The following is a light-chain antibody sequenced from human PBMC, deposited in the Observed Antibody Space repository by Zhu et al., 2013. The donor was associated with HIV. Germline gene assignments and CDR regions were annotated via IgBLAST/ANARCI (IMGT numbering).Light chain of an antibody. V-gene: IGLV3-1*01. CDR3: QAWDSSTGV. J-gene: IGLJ2*01. CDR1: KLGEKY. CDR2: EDA. Sequence: SYELTQPPSVSVSPGQTANITCSGEKLGEKYASWYQQRPGQSPVLLMFEDAKRPSGIPERFSGSNSGNTATLTISGTQAMDEADYYCQAWDSSTGVFGGGTKLTVL.